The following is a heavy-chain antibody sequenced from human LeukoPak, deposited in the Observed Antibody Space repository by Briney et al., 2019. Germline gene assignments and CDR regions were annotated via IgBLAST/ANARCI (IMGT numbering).Heavy chain of an antibody. CDR3: ARANWNDPFDY. J-gene: IGHJ4*02. CDR2: IYYSGST. V-gene: IGHV4-59*01. Sequence: SETLSLTCAVYGGSFSGYYWSWIRQPPGKGLEWIGYIYYSGSTNYNPSLKSRVTISVDTSKNQFSLKLSSVTAADTAVYYCARANWNDPFDYWGQGTLVTVSS. D-gene: IGHD1-1*01. CDR1: GGSFSGYY.